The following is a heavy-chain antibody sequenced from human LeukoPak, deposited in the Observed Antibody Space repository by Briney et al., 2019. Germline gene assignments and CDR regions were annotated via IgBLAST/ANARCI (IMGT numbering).Heavy chain of an antibody. Sequence: GGSLRLSCAASGFNFSFSTVNWVRQAPGKGLEWLSSISGTSRYIYYADSVKGRFTISRDNAKNSLYLQMSSLRTEDTAVYYCARDSGVWRPLGYWGQGTLVTVSS. CDR2: ISGTSRYI. CDR1: GFNFSFST. J-gene: IGHJ4*02. CDR3: ARDSGVWRPLGY. D-gene: IGHD7-27*01. V-gene: IGHV3-21*01.